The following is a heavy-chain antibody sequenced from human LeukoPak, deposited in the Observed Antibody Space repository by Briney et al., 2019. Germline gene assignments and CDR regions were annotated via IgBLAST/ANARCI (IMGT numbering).Heavy chain of an antibody. CDR2: ISGSGGST. Sequence: GGSLRLSCAASGFTFSSYAMSWVRQAPGKGLERVSAISGSGGSTYYADSVKGRFTISRDNSKNTLYLQMNSLRAEDTAVYYCAITSDVRYFDWLSDYWGQGTLVTVSS. CDR1: GFTFSSYA. V-gene: IGHV3-23*01. J-gene: IGHJ4*02. CDR3: AITSDVRYFDWLSDY. D-gene: IGHD3-9*01.